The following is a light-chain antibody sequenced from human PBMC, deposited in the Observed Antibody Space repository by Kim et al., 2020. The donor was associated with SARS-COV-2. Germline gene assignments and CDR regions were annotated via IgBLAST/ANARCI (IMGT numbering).Light chain of an antibody. CDR2: GAS. V-gene: IGKV3-15*01. CDR3: QQYSDWPPGDT. J-gene: IGKJ2*01. CDR1: QSVSSH. Sequence: EIVTTQSPAILSVSPGARATLSCRASQSVSSHLAWYQQRPGQPPRLLIYGASTRATGIPARFSGSGSGTEFTLTISSLQSEDFAIYFCQQYSDWPPGDTFGQGTKVDIK.